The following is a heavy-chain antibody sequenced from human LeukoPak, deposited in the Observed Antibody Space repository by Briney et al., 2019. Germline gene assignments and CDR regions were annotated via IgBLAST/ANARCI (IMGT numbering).Heavy chain of an antibody. CDR2: ISGSGGST. Sequence: PGGSLRLSCAASGFTFSSYEMNWVRQAPGKGLEWVSGISGSGGSTYYADPVKGRFTISRDNSKNTLYLQMNSLRAEDTAVYYCASSYYDSSGYYFDYWGQGTLVTVSS. V-gene: IGHV3-23*01. CDR3: ASSYYDSSGYYFDY. CDR1: GFTFSSYE. D-gene: IGHD3-22*01. J-gene: IGHJ4*02.